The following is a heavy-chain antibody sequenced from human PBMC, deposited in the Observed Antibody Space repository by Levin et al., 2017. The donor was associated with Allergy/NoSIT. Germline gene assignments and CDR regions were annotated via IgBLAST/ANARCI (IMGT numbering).Heavy chain of an antibody. CDR2: ISAYNGNT. Sequence: ASVKVSCKASGYTFTSYGISWVRQAPGQGLEWMGWISAYNGNTNYAQKLQGRVTMTTDTSTSTAYMELRSLRSDDTAVYYCARDTPNYDILTGYYTPGAFDSWGQGTMVTVSS. J-gene: IGHJ3*02. CDR3: ARDTPNYDILTGYYTPGAFDS. D-gene: IGHD3-9*01. V-gene: IGHV1-18*01. CDR1: GYTFTSYG.